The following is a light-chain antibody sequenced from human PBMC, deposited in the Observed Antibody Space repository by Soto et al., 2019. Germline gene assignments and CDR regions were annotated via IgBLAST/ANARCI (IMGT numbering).Light chain of an antibody. CDR1: QTISSW. V-gene: IGKV1-5*03. J-gene: IGKJ1*01. Sequence: IHIAPSPSTLSSAVGDRVAITFRASQTISSWLAWYQQKPGKAPKLLIYKASTLKSGVPSRFSGSGSGTEFTLTISSLQPDDFATYYCQHYNSYSEAFGQGTKVDIK. CDR3: QHYNSYSEA. CDR2: KAS.